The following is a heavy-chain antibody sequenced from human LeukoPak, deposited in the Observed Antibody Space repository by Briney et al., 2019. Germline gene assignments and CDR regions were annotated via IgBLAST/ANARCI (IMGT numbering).Heavy chain of an antibody. J-gene: IGHJ3*02. CDR1: GGSISSSNW. Sequence: SGTLSLTCAVSGGSISSSNWWSWVRQPPGKGLEWIGSIYYSGSTYYNPSLKSRVTISVDTSKNQFSLKLSSVTAADTAVYYCARRGYSIDAFDIWGQGTMVTVSS. V-gene: IGHV4-4*02. CDR2: IYYSGST. CDR3: ARRGYSIDAFDI. D-gene: IGHD4-11*01.